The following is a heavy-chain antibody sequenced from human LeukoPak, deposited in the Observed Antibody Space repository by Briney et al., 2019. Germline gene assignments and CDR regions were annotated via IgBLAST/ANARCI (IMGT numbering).Heavy chain of an antibody. D-gene: IGHD3-10*01. CDR3: AKEDYFGSGSYPGY. CDR2: ISYDGSNE. CDR1: GFSFDDYA. V-gene: IGHV3-30*18. Sequence: GGSLRLSCAASGFSFDDYAMHWVRQAPGKGLEWVAVISYDGSNEHYADSVKGRFTISRDNSKNTLVLQMISLRAEDTAVYYCAKEDYFGSGSYPGYWGQGTLVTVSS. J-gene: IGHJ4*02.